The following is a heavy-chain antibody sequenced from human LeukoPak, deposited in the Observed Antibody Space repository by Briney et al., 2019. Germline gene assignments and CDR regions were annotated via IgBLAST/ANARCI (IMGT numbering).Heavy chain of an antibody. CDR1: GFTFSSYS. Sequence: PGGSLRLSCAASGFTFSSYSMSWVRQAPGKGLEWVSVIYSGGSTYYADSVKGRFTISRDNSKNTLYLQMNSLRAEDTAVYYCASGRPTRYWGQGTLVTVSS. D-gene: IGHD1-1*01. V-gene: IGHV3-66*01. CDR3: ASGRPTRY. J-gene: IGHJ4*02. CDR2: IYSGGST.